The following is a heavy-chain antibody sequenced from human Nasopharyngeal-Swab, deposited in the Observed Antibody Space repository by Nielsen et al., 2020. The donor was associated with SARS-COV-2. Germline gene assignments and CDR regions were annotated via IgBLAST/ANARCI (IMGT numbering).Heavy chain of an antibody. CDR3: ASSQMTTVTTRTRAWGY. CDR2: INHSGST. V-gene: IGHV4-39*07. D-gene: IGHD4-17*01. Sequence: SETLSLTCTVSGGSISSSSYYWAWIRQPPGKGLEWIGEINHSGSTNYNPSLKSRVTISVDTSKNQFSLKLSSVTAADTAVYYCASSQMTTVTTRTRAWGYWGQGTLVTVSS. CDR1: GGSISSSSYY. J-gene: IGHJ4*02.